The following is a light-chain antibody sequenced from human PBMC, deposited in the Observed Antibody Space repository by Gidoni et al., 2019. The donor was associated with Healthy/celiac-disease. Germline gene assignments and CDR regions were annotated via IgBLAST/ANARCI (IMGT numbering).Light chain of an antibody. CDR3: QQYYSTARM. J-gene: IGKJ1*01. V-gene: IGKV4-1*01. CDR2: WAS. CDR1: QSVLYSSNNKND. Sequence: DIVMTQSPDSLAVSLGERATINCKSSQSVLYSSNNKNDLAWYQQKPGQPPKLLIYWASTRESGVPDRFSGSGSGTDFTLTISSLQAEDVAVYYCQQYYSTARMFGQGTKVEIK.